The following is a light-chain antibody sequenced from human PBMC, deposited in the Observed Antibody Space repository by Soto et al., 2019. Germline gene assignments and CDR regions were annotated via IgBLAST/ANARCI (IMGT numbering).Light chain of an antibody. Sequence: EIVLTQSPATLSVSPGERATLSCRASQSVGSNLAWYQQKPGQDPRLLIYGAYSRATGIPARCSGSGSRTEFTLPISRLXSEDFAVYNCQQYNNWPPLTFGGGTKVDIK. CDR1: QSVGSN. CDR2: GAY. CDR3: QQYNNWPPLT. J-gene: IGKJ4*01. V-gene: IGKV3-15*01.